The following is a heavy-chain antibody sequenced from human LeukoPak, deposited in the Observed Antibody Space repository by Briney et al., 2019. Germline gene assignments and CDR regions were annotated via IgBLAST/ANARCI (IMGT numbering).Heavy chain of an antibody. V-gene: IGHV4-39*07. D-gene: IGHD5-18*01. Sequence: PSETLSLTCTVSGGSISSSSYYWGWIRQPPGKGLEWIGSIYYSGSTYYNPSLKSRVTISVDTSKNQFSLRLSSVTAADTAVYYCARVNGVRVGYSYGYTFDYWGQGTLVTVSS. CDR2: IYYSGST. CDR1: GGSISSSSYY. CDR3: ARVNGVRVGYSYGYTFDY. J-gene: IGHJ4*02.